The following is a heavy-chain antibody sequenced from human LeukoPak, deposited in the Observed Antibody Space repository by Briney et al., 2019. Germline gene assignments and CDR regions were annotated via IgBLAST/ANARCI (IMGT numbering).Heavy chain of an antibody. D-gene: IGHD3-3*01. CDR3: ARGTPYYDFWSGLAADY. CDR1: GGSISSYY. V-gene: IGHV4-59*01. J-gene: IGHJ4*02. CDR2: IYYSGST. Sequence: SETLSLTCTVSGGSISSYYWSWIRQPPGKGPEWIGYIYYSGSTNYNPSLKSRVTISVDTSKNQFSLKLSSVTAADTAVYYCARGTPYYDFWSGLAADYWGQGSLVTVSS.